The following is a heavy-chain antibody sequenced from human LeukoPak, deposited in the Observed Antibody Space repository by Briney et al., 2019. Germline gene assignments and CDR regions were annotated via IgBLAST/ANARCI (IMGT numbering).Heavy chain of an antibody. J-gene: IGHJ4*02. CDR1: GGSISSYY. CDR2: IYYSGST. CDR3: ARDSGAAIDY. V-gene: IGHV4-59*01. Sequence: SETLSLTCTVSGGSISSYYWSWIRQPPGKGLEWIGYIYYSGSTNYSPSLKSRVTISVDTSKNQFSLKLSSVTAADTAVYYCARDSGAAIDYWGQGTLVTVSS. D-gene: IGHD2-2*02.